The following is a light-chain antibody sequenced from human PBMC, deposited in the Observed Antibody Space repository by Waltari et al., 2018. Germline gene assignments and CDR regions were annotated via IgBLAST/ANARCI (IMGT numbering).Light chain of an antibody. CDR2: EVS. J-gene: IGLJ1*01. CDR3: ASYTTSDTIV. Sequence: QSALTQPASLSGSPGQSITISCTGTSRDVGNYNYVSWYQHHPGKVPKVIIYEVSNRHEGVSCPSSGPNAGNTPSRTISGPQADDEADYYCASYTTSDTIVFGTGTGVTVL. CDR1: SRDVGNYNY. V-gene: IGLV2-14*01.